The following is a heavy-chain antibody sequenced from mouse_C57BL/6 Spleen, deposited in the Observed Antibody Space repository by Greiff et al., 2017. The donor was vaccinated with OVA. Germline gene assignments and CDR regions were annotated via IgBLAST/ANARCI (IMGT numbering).Heavy chain of an antibody. D-gene: IGHD2-1*01. CDR1: GFTFSSYA. J-gene: IGHJ3*01. CDR2: ISDGGSYT. Sequence: EVQVVESGGGLVKPGGSLKLSCAASGFTFSSYAMSWVRQTPEKRLEWVATISDGGSYTYSPDNVKGRFTISRDNAKNNLYLQMSHLKSEDTAMYYCASYGNYSFAYWGQGTLVTVSA. CDR3: ASYGNYSFAY. V-gene: IGHV5-4*01.